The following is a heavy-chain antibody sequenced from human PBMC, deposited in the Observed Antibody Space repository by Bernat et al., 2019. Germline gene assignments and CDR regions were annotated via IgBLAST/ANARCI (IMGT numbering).Heavy chain of an antibody. CDR1: GFTFSSDA. J-gene: IGHJ4*02. CDR2: ISGSGGRT. D-gene: IGHD6-13*01. Sequence: EVQLLESGGGLVQPGGSLRLSCAASGFTFSSDARSWVRQAPGKGLEWVSDISGSGGRTYYADSGKGRFTISRDNSKNTLYLQMNSLRAEDTAVYYCAQALDQQLVRSFDYWGQGTLVTFSS. V-gene: IGHV3-23*01. CDR3: AQALDQQLVRSFDY.